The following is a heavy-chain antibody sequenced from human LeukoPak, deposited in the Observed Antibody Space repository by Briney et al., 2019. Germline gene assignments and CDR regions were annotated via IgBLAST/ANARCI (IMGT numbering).Heavy chain of an antibody. J-gene: IGHJ5*02. CDR2: VYYSGTT. D-gene: IGHD3-10*01. Sequence: SETLSLTCTVSGGSISSSSYYWGWIRQPPGKGPEWIGSVYYSGTTYPNPSLKSRVTISVDTSKNQFSLKLSSVTAADTAVYYRARQPKSCTPGIFITGKACWFDPWGQGILVTVSP. CDR1: GGSISSSSYY. CDR3: ARQPKSCTPGIFITGKACWFDP. V-gene: IGHV4-39*01.